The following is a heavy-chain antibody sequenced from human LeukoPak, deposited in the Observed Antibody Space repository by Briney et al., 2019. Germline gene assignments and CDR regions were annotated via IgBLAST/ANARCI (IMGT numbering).Heavy chain of an antibody. CDR2: IDWDEDK. J-gene: IGHJ4*02. CDR1: GFSLSTRGMR. D-gene: IGHD5-24*01. CDR3: ARILEGRYFDC. Sequence: SGPTLVNPTQTLTLTCTFSGFSLSTRGMRVSWIRQPPGKALEWLARIDWDEDKFYSTSLKTRLTISKDTSKNQVVLTMTNMDPVDTATYYCARILEGRYFDCWGQGTLVTVSS. V-gene: IGHV2-70*04.